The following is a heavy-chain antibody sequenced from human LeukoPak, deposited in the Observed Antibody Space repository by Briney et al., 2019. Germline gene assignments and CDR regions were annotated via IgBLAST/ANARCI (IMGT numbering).Heavy chain of an antibody. CDR3: ARGRRIAVAGNAFDI. Sequence: GGSLRLSCAASGFTFSNYWMHWVRQAPGKGLVWVSRINSDESTTTYADSAKGRFTISRDNAKNTLYLQMNSLRAEDTAVYYCARGRRIAVAGNAFDIWGQGTMVTVSS. J-gene: IGHJ3*02. CDR1: GFTFSNYW. CDR2: INSDESTT. D-gene: IGHD6-19*01. V-gene: IGHV3-74*01.